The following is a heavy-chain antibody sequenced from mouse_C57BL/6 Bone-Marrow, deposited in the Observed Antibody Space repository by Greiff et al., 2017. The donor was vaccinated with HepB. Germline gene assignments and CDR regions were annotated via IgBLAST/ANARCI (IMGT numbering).Heavy chain of an antibody. CDR1: GYTFTSYW. J-gene: IGHJ2*01. D-gene: IGHD1-1*01. CDR2: IDPSDSYT. Sequence: QVHVKQPGAELVRPGTSVKLSCKASGYTFTSYWMHWVKQRPGQGLEWIGVIDPSDSYTNYNQKFKGKATLTVDTSSSTAYMQLSSLTSEDSAVYYCARRSYGSSYFDYWGQGTTLTVSS. V-gene: IGHV1-59*01. CDR3: ARRSYGSSYFDY.